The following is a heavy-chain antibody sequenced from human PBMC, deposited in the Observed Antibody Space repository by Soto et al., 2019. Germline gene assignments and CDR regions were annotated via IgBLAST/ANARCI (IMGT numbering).Heavy chain of an antibody. V-gene: IGHV3-9*01. CDR3: AKAPGSLYYFDY. J-gene: IGHJ4*02. Sequence: PGGSLRLSCAASGFTFDDYAIHWVRQAPGKGLEWVSGISWNSGSIGYADSVKGRFTISRDNAKNSLYLQMNSLRAEDTALYYCAKAPGSLYYFDYWGQGTLVTVSS. CDR2: ISWNSGSI. D-gene: IGHD1-1*01. CDR1: GFTFDDYA.